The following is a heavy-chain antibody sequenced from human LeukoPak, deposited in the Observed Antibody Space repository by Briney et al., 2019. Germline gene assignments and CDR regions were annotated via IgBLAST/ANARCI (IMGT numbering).Heavy chain of an antibody. J-gene: IGHJ4*02. CDR1: GW. V-gene: IGHV3-74*01. CDR3: ASVFDS. CDR2: INELGTAT. Sequence: GGSLRLSCAGSGWMHWVRQAPGMGLLWVSGINELGTATYYADSVKGRFTISRDNAKNTVSLQMNSLSAEDTAVYYCASVFDSWGQGFLVTVSS.